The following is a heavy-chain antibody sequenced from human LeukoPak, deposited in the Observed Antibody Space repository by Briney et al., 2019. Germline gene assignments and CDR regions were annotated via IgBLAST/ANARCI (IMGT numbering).Heavy chain of an antibody. CDR1: GFTFDDYG. Sequence: GGSLRLSCAASGFTFDDYGMSWVRQAPGKGLEWVSGINWNGGITVYADSVKGRFTISRDNAKNSLYLQMNSLRAEDTALYHCAKPVVSLRLGELSSPGYWGQGTLVTVSS. J-gene: IGHJ4*02. V-gene: IGHV3-20*01. CDR2: INWNGGIT. D-gene: IGHD3-16*02. CDR3: AKPVVSLRLGELSSPGY.